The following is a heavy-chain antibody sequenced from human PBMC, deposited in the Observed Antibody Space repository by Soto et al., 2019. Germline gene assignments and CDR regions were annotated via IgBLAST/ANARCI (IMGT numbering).Heavy chain of an antibody. Sequence: ASVKVSCKASGYTFTSYGISWVRQAPGQGLEWMGGIIPIFGTANYAQKFQGRVTITADESTSTAYMELSSLRSEDTAVYYCARDYYGSGSYVDYWGQGTLVTVSS. CDR3: ARDYYGSGSYVDY. V-gene: IGHV1-69*13. D-gene: IGHD3-10*01. CDR1: GYTFTSYG. CDR2: IIPIFGTA. J-gene: IGHJ4*02.